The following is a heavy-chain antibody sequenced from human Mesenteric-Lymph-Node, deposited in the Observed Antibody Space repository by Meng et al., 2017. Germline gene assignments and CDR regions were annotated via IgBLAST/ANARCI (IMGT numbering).Heavy chain of an antibody. CDR3: ARRGYSYGWGLYYYYGMDV. Sequence: GGSLRLSCVVSGLTFSSSAMNWVRQAPGKGLEWVSYISSSGSTIYYADSVKGRFTISRDNAKNSLYLQMSSLIAEDTAVYYCARRGYSYGWGLYYYYGMDVWGQGTTVTVSS. V-gene: IGHV3-48*03. D-gene: IGHD5-18*01. J-gene: IGHJ6*02. CDR1: GLTFSSSA. CDR2: ISSSGSTI.